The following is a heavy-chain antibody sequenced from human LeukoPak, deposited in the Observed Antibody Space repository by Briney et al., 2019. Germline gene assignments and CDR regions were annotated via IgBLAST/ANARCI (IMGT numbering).Heavy chain of an antibody. CDR3: AKARRKWLLEW. CDR1: GFTFSSYA. D-gene: IGHD3-22*01. Sequence: GGSLRLSCAASGFTFSSYAMSWVRQAPGKGLGWVSAISGSGGSTYYADSVKGRFTISRDNSKNTLYLQMNSLRAEDTAVYYCAKARRKWLLEWGGQGTLVTVSS. J-gene: IGHJ4*02. V-gene: IGHV3-23*01. CDR2: ISGSGGST.